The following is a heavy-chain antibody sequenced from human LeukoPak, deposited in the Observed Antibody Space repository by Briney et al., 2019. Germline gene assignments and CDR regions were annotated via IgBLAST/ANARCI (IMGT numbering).Heavy chain of an antibody. CDR3: ARLGARQMLEY. V-gene: IGHV3-7*01. CDR2: IKKDGSEK. CDR1: GFSFSSYW. D-gene: IGHD4-17*01. Sequence: GGSLRLSCATSGFSFSSYWMSWVRQAPGKGLEWVANIKKDGSEKYYLDSVKGRFTVSRDNAKNSLYLQMNSLRAEDTAVYYCARLGARQMLEYWGQGTLVTVSS. J-gene: IGHJ4*02.